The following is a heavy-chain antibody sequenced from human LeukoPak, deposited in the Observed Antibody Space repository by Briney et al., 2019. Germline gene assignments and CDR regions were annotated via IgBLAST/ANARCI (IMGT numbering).Heavy chain of an antibody. V-gene: IGHV4-59*04. D-gene: IGHD2-2*01. CDR3: ARPLRTSNWFDP. CDR1: GGSISSYY. CDR2: IYYSGST. Sequence: SETLSPTCTVSGGSISSYYWSWIRQPPGKGLEWIGYIYYSGSTYYNPSLKSRVTISVDTSKNQFSLKLSSVTAADTAVYYCARPLRTSNWFDPWGQGTLVTVSS. J-gene: IGHJ5*02.